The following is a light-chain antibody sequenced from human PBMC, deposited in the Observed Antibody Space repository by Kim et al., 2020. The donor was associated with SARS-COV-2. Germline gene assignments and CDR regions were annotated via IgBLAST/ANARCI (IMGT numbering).Light chain of an antibody. CDR3: QQYNNWWT. V-gene: IGKV3-15*01. CDR1: QSGSIS. J-gene: IGKJ1*01. Sequence: SVPPGERAALSCRAYQSGSISLACYQQKPGQAPSLLIYSASTRATGIPARFSGSGSGTEFTLTISSLQSEDFAVYYCQQYNNWWTFGQGTKVDIK. CDR2: SAS.